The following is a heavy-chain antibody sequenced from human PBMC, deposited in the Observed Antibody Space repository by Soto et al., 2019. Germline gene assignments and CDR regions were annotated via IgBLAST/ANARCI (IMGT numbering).Heavy chain of an antibody. V-gene: IGHV5-10-1*01. CDR2: IDPSDSRT. J-gene: IGHJ4*02. Sequence: GESLKISCEASGYMFPIYHISWVRQMPGKGLEWVGKIDPSDSRTMYRPSSRARITISVDKSINTAYLEWGRLKASDTAMYYCARHGSNGDFDFWGQGTQVTVSS. CDR1: GYMFPIYH. D-gene: IGHD2-8*01. CDR3: ARHGSNGDFDF.